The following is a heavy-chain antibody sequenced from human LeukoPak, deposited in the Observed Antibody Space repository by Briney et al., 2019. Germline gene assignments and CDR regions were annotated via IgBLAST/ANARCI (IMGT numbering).Heavy chain of an antibody. CDR1: GDSLSSGSYY. Sequence: SQTLSLTCTVSGDSLSSGSYYWTWIRQPAGKGLEWIGRIYTTGSTNYNPSLKGRVTISIDTSKNQFSLTLTSVTAADTAVYYCARVRCSGGSCSSSPEYWGQGTLVTVSS. V-gene: IGHV4-61*02. CDR2: IYTTGST. J-gene: IGHJ4*02. CDR3: ARVRCSGGSCSSSPEY. D-gene: IGHD2-15*01.